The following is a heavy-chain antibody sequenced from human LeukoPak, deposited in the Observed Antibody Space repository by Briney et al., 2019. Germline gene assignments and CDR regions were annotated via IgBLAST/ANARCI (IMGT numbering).Heavy chain of an antibody. CDR1: GFTFSNYA. V-gene: IGHV3-23*01. CDR3: AVDTKLVVVTAIRY. CDR2: ISGSGGST. J-gene: IGHJ4*02. Sequence: GGSLRLSCAASGFTFSNYAMSWVRQAPGKGLEWVSAISGSGGSTYYADSVKGQFTISRDNSKNTLYLQMNSLRAEDTAVYYCAVDTKLVVVTAIRYWGQGTLVTVSS. D-gene: IGHD2-21*02.